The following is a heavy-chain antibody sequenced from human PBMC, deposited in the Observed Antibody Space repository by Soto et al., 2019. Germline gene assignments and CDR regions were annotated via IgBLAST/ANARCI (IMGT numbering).Heavy chain of an antibody. CDR1: GYTFTSYA. CDR3: AREYQESCSGGSCYYKFIPDAFDI. Sequence: ASVKVSCKASGYTFTSYAMHWVRQAPGQRLEWMGWINAGNGNTKYSQKFQGRVTITRDTSASTAYMELRSLRSDDTAVYYCAREYQESCSGGSCYYKFIPDAFDIWGQGTMVTVSS. V-gene: IGHV1-3*01. CDR2: INAGNGNT. D-gene: IGHD2-15*01. J-gene: IGHJ3*02.